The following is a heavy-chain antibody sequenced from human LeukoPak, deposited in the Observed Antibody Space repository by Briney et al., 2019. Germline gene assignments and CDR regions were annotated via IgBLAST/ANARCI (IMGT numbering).Heavy chain of an antibody. CDR2: MNPNSGNT. V-gene: IGHV1-8*01. Sequence: ASVKVSCKASGYTFTSYDINWVRQATGQGLEWMGWMNPNSGNTGYAQKFQGRVSMTRDTSISTAYMELSSLRSEDTAVYYCARGPVEAVFGVSTEDWGQGTTVTVS. CDR3: ARGPVEAVFGVSTED. J-gene: IGHJ6*02. CDR1: GYTFTSYD. D-gene: IGHD3-10*02.